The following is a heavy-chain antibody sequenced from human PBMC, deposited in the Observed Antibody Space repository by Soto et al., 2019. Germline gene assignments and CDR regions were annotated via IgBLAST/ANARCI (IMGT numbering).Heavy chain of an antibody. V-gene: IGHV1-8*01. D-gene: IGHD4-17*01. CDR1: GYTFTSYD. Sequence: QVQLVQAGAEVKKPGASVKVSCKASGYTFTSYDINWVRQATGQGLEWMGWMNPNSGNTGYAQKFQGRVTMTRNTSISTAYMELSSLRSEDTAVYYCARGTTVTTLTYYYYYYMDVWVKGTTVTVSS. CDR3: ARGTTVTTLTYYYYYYMDV. J-gene: IGHJ6*03. CDR2: MNPNSGNT.